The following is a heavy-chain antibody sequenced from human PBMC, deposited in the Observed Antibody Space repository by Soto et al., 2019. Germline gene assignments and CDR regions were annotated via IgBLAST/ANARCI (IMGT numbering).Heavy chain of an antibody. CDR1: GFAFSNYC. Sequence: EVQLVESGGGLVQPGGSLRLSCAASGFAFSNYCMHWVRQAPGTGLLWVSRINRDGSSTSYADSVMGRFTISRDNAENALYLQMNSLRAEDTAVYYCARFRGDGDSVHWGQGTLVTVSS. CDR3: ARFRGDGDSVH. D-gene: IGHD4-17*01. V-gene: IGHV3-74*01. CDR2: INRDGSST. J-gene: IGHJ4*02.